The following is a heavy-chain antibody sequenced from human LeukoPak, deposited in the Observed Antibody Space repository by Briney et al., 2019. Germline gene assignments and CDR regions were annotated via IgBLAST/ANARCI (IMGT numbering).Heavy chain of an antibody. CDR3: AKDRRAGSYDY. CDR1: GFTFSRNG. CDR2: ISGSGGST. J-gene: IGHJ4*02. V-gene: IGHV3-23*01. D-gene: IGHD3-10*01. Sequence: PGGSLTLSCAASGFTFSRNGMTWVRQAPGKGLEWVSAISGSGGSTYYADSVKGRFTISRDNSKNTLYLQMNSLRAEDTAVYYCAKDRRAGSYDYWGQGTLVTVSS.